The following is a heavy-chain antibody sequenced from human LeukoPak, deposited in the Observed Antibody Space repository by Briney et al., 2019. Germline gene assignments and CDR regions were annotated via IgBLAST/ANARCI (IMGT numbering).Heavy chain of an antibody. J-gene: IGHJ4*02. V-gene: IGHV3-48*01. CDR3: ARQGYSSPPEDY. Sequence: GGSLRLSCAASGFTFSIYSMNWVRQTPGKGLEWISHINGSSKFIKYADSVKGRFTISRDNGKNSLYLQMDSLRADDTAVYYCARQGYSSPPEDYWGQGSLVTVSS. CDR2: INGSSKFI. CDR1: GFTFSIYS. D-gene: IGHD6-13*01.